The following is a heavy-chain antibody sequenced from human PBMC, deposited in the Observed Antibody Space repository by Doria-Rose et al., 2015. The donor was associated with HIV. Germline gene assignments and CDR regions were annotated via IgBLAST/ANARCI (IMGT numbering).Heavy chain of an antibody. Sequence: VRLVESGGGLVRPGGSLRLSCATSGFTLSSHRINWVRQAPGKGLEWVSSISSTSAYINYADSVRGRFTISRDNARNSLYLQMDSLRAEDTAIYYCATGVTLDYWGQGTLVTVSS. D-gene: IGHD3-10*01. CDR2: ISSTSAYI. CDR1: GFTLSSHR. J-gene: IGHJ4*02. CDR3: ATGVTLDY. V-gene: IGHV3-21*01.